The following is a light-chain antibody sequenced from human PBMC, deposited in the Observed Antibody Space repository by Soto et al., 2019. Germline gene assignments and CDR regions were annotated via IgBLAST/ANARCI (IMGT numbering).Light chain of an antibody. CDR3: QQYDNLLIT. V-gene: IGKV1-33*01. Sequence: DLQMTQSPSSLSAAVGDRVAITCQASQDISNYLNWYQQKPGKAPKLLSYDASNLETGVPSRFSGSRSGTDFTFTISSLQPEDIATYYCQQYDNLLITFGQGTRLEIK. CDR1: QDISNY. J-gene: IGKJ5*01. CDR2: DAS.